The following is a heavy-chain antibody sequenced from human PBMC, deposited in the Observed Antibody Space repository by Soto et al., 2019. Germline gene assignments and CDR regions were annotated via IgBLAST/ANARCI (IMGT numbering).Heavy chain of an antibody. J-gene: IGHJ6*02. V-gene: IGHV4-59*01. Sequence: XGTLSLTCTVSGGSISSYYWSWIRQPPGKGLEWIGYIYYSGSTNYNPSLKSRVTISVDTSKNQFSLKLSSVTAADTAVYYCARAHREYYYGMDVWGQGTTVT. CDR1: GGSISSYY. CDR3: ARAHREYYYGMDV. CDR2: IYYSGST.